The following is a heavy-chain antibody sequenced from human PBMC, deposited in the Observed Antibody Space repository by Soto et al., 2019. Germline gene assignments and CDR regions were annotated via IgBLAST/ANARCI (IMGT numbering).Heavy chain of an antibody. V-gene: IGHV1-2*02. Sequence: ASVKVSCTASGSTFTGYYMHWVRQAPGQGLEWMGWINPNSGGTNYAQKFQGRVTMTRDTSISTAYMELSRLRSDDTAIYYCARDTVTSLTPYQGFYYYGMDVWGQGTTVTVSS. CDR1: GSTFTGYY. J-gene: IGHJ6*02. CDR2: INPNSGGT. D-gene: IGHD2-2*01. CDR3: ARDTVTSLTPYQGFYYYGMDV.